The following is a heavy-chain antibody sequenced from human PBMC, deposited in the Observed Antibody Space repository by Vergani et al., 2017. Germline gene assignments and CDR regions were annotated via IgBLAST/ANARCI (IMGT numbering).Heavy chain of an antibody. CDR2: ISAYNGNT. D-gene: IGHD5-18*01. Sequence: QVQLVQSGAEVKKPGASVKVSCKASGYTFTSYGISWVRQAPGQGLEWMGWISAYNGNTNYAQKLQGRVTMTTYTSTSTASMELRNLRSDDTAVYYCARVDTAMAPSWYYFDYWGQGTLVTVSS. CDR1: GYTFTSYG. CDR3: ARVDTAMAPSWYYFDY. J-gene: IGHJ4*02. V-gene: IGHV1-18*01.